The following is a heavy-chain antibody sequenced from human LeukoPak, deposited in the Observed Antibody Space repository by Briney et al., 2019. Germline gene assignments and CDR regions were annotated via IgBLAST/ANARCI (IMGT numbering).Heavy chain of an antibody. CDR3: ARVRLVGYDILTGYYSFDY. D-gene: IGHD3-9*01. CDR2: IYYSGNT. CDR1: GGSISTYS. Sequence: SETLSLTCTVSGGSISTYSWSWVPQPPGKGLEWIGYIYYSGNTNYNPSLKSRVTISVDTSKNQFSLKLSSVTAADTAVYYCARVRLVGYDILTGYYSFDYWGQGTLVTVSS. V-gene: IGHV4-59*01. J-gene: IGHJ4*02.